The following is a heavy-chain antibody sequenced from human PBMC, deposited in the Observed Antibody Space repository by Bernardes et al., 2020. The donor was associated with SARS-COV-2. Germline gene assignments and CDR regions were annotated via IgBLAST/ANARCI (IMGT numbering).Heavy chain of an antibody. CDR2: INWNGGST. CDR3: ATLPGGVDGDYYGMDV. V-gene: IGHV3-20*01. J-gene: IGHJ6*02. CDR1: GFTFDDYG. D-gene: IGHD2-8*02. Sequence: GGSLRLSCAASGFTFDDYGMSWVRQAPGKGLEWVSGINWNGGSTGYADSVKGRFTISRDNAKNSLYLQMNSLRAEDTALYHCATLPGGVDGDYYGMDVWGQGTTVTVSS.